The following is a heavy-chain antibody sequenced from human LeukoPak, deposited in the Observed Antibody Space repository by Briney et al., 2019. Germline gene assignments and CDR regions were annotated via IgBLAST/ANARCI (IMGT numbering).Heavy chain of an antibody. CDR1: GYTFTSYD. V-gene: IGHV1-8*01. Sequence: ASAKVSCKASGYTFTSYDINWVRQATGQGLEWMGWMNPNSGNTGYAQKFQGRVTMTRNTSISTAYMELSSLRSEDTAVYYCARRDLYCSSTSCYNAFDIWGQGTMVTVSS. CDR2: MNPNSGNT. CDR3: ARRDLYCSSTSCYNAFDI. J-gene: IGHJ3*02. D-gene: IGHD2-2*02.